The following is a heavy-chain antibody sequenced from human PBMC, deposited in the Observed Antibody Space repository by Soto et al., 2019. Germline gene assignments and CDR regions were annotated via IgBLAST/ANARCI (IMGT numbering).Heavy chain of an antibody. D-gene: IGHD4-17*01. CDR3: ARGMTTVTTFDY. J-gene: IGHJ4*02. V-gene: IGHV4-30-2*01. CDR2: IYHSGST. Sequence: PSETLSLTCAVSGGSISSGGYSCNWIRQPPGKGLERIGYIYHSGSTYYNPSLKSRVTISVDRSKNQFSLKLSPVTAADTAVYYCARGMTTVTTFDYWGQGTLVTVSS. CDR1: GGSISSGGYS.